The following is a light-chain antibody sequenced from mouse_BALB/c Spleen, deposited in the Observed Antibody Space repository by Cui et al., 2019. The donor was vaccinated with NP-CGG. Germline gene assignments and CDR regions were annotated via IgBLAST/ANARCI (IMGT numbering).Light chain of an antibody. CDR1: TGTVTTRNY. J-gene: IGLJ1*01. Sequence: HAVVTLQSALTTSPGETVTLTCRSSTGTVTTRNYANWVQEKPDHLFTGLIGGTNNRAPGVPARFSGSLIGDKAALTITGAQTEDEAIYFCALWYSNHWVFGGGTKLTVL. CDR3: ALWYSNHWV. V-gene: IGLV1*01. CDR2: GTN.